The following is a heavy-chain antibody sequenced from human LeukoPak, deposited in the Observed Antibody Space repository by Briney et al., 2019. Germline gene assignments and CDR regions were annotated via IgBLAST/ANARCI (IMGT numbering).Heavy chain of an antibody. Sequence: KPSETLSLTCTVSGVSIRSYYGSWIRQPPGKGLEWIAYIYDSGSTNYNPSLKSRVTTSVDTSKHQFSLKLSSVAAADTAVYYCARASEGTGFDYWGQGTLVTVSS. CDR2: IYDSGST. CDR3: ARASEGTGFDY. D-gene: IGHD1/OR15-1a*01. CDR1: GVSIRSYY. J-gene: IGHJ4*02. V-gene: IGHV4-59*01.